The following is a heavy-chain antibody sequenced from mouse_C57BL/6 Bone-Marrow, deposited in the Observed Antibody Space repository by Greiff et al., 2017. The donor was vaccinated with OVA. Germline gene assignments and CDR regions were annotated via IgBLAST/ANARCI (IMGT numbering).Heavy chain of an antibody. CDR2: ISSGGDYI. J-gene: IGHJ2*01. CDR1: GFTFSSYA. Sequence: EVKLVESGEGLVKPGGSLKLSCAASGFTFSSYAMSWVRQTPEKRLEWVAYISSGGDYISYADTVKGRFTFSRDNARNTLYLQMSSLKSEDTAMYYCTRGHYGSSLDYWGQGTTLTVSS. D-gene: IGHD1-1*01. CDR3: TRGHYGSSLDY. V-gene: IGHV5-9-1*02.